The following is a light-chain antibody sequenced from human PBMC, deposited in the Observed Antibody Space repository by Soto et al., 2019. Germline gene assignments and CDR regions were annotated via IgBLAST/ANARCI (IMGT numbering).Light chain of an antibody. V-gene: IGLV6-57*04. CDR1: GGTIAGNF. J-gene: IGLJ3*02. CDR3: QSYDGRNQV. CDR2: EDK. Sequence: NFMLTQPQSVSESPGRTITISCIRSGGTIAGNFVQWYQQRPGSAPTTVIYEDKLRPSGVPDRFSGAIDSSSNSASLTISGLKTEDEAVYYCQSYDGRNQVFGGGTKLTVL.